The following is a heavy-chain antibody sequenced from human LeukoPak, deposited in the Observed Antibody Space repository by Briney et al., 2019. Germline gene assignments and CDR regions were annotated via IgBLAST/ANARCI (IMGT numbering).Heavy chain of an antibody. J-gene: IGHJ4*02. CDR2: ISSTTSYI. V-gene: IGHV3-21*04. D-gene: IGHD7-27*01. CDR3: AKDAGDFDY. CDR1: GFIFNTYS. Sequence: GGSLRLSCAASGFIFNTYSMNWVRQAPGKGLEWVSSISSTTSYIFYADSVKGRFTISRDNAKNSLYLQMTSLRAEDTAVYYCAKDAGDFDYWGQGTLVTVSS.